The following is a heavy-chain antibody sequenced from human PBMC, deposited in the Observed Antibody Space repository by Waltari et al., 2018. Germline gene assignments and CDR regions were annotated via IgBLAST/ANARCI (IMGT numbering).Heavy chain of an antibody. CDR1: GGSISSHY. CDR3: AIAKKGSSGARFDP. Sequence: QVQLQESGPGLVKPSETLSLTCTVSGGSISSHYWSWIRQPPGKGLEWIGYIYYSGSTNYNPSLKSRVTISVDTSKNQFSLKLSSVTAADTAVYYCAIAKKGSSGARFDPWGQGTLVTVSS. D-gene: IGHD3-22*01. CDR2: IYYSGST. J-gene: IGHJ5*02. V-gene: IGHV4-59*11.